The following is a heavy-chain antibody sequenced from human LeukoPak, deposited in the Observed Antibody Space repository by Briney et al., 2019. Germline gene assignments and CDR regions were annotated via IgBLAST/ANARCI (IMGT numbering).Heavy chain of an antibody. Sequence: PSETLSLTCIVSGDSISSYYWNWIRQRPGKGLEWIGYIYYSGGTKYNLSLKSRVTISLDRSKNQFSLKLSSVTAADTAVYYCALGQYSSGWYDSWGQGTPVTVS. CDR3: ALGQYSSGWYDS. V-gene: IGHV4-59*01. D-gene: IGHD6-19*01. CDR2: IYYSGGT. J-gene: IGHJ5*01. CDR1: GDSISSYY.